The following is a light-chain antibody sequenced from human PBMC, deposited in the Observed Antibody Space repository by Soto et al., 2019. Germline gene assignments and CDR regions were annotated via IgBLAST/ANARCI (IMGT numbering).Light chain of an antibody. CDR1: SSNIGAGYD. Sequence: QSVLTQPPSVSGAPGQRVTISCTGSSSNIGAGYDVHWYQQLPGTAPKLLIYGNSNRPSGVPDRFPGSKSCTSASLAITGLQAEDEADYYCQSYDSSLSVVFGGGTKLTVL. V-gene: IGLV1-40*01. CDR3: QSYDSSLSVV. J-gene: IGLJ2*01. CDR2: GNS.